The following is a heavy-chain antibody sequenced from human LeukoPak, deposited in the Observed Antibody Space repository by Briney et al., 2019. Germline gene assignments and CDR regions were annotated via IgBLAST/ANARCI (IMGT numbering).Heavy chain of an antibody. V-gene: IGHV4-59*08. J-gene: IGHJ4*02. Sequence: SHTLSLTCTFCVGPFSNYYWSGARRPPGKGLEGMRYIYYSESTNYKPSLKSRVTISVDTSKNQFSLKLSSVTAADTAVYYCARRAYGSGSFNRYYFDYWGQGTLVAVSS. D-gene: IGHD3-10*01. CDR2: IYYSEST. CDR1: VGPFSNYY. CDR3: ARRAYGSGSFNRYYFDY.